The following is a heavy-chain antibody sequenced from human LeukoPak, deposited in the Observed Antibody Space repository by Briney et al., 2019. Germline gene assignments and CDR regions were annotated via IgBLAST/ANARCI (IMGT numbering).Heavy chain of an antibody. Sequence: SETLSLTCTVSGGSISSYYWSWIRQPPGKGLGWIGYIYYSGSTNYNPSLKSRVTISVDTSKNQFSLKLSSVTAADTAVYYCARHQRAKSSWPPEIDYWGQGTLVTVSS. D-gene: IGHD2-2*01. CDR2: IYYSGST. J-gene: IGHJ4*02. V-gene: IGHV4-59*01. CDR3: ARHQRAKSSWPPEIDY. CDR1: GGSISSYY.